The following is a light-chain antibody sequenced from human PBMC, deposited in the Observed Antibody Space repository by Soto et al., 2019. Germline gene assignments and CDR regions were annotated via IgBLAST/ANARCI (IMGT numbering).Light chain of an antibody. CDR1: SGSVSTRYY. CDR2: STN. CDR3: VLYMGSGIWV. Sequence: QTVVTQEPSCSMSPGRTVTLTCGLSSGSVSTRYYPSWYQQTPGQAPRTLVYSTNTRSSGVPDRFSGSILGNKAALTITGAQADDESDYYCVLYMGSGIWVFGGGTKLTVL. V-gene: IGLV8-61*01. J-gene: IGLJ3*02.